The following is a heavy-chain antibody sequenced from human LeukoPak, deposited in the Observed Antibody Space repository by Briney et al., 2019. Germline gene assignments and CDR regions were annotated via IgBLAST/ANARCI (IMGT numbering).Heavy chain of an antibody. V-gene: IGHV1-24*01. J-gene: IGHJ4*02. CDR3: ATPRTYYYDRAFDY. CDR2: LYPEEGET. Sequence: GASVKVSCKLSRYTLTELSMHWVRQAPGKGLKWMGGLYPEEGETIYAQKSQGRVNMTENTSTDTAYMELSSLRSENTAVYYCATPRTYYYDRAFDYWGQETPVTVSS. CDR1: RYTLTELS. D-gene: IGHD3-22*01.